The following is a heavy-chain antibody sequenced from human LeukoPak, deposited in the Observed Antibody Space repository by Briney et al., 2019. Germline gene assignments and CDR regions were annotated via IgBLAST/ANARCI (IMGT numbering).Heavy chain of an antibody. CDR1: GFTFDYFA. D-gene: IGHD5-12*01. V-gene: IGHV3-9*01. CDR2: ISWKSGRI. Sequence: GRSLRLSCAASGFTFDYFAMHWVRQTPGKGLEWVSSISWKSGRIAYADSVKGRFTISRDNAKNSLYLQMDSLRAEDSALYYCAKDIELYSGYGLLSAFDCWGQGTLVTVSS. CDR3: AKDIELYSGYGLLSAFDC. J-gene: IGHJ4*02.